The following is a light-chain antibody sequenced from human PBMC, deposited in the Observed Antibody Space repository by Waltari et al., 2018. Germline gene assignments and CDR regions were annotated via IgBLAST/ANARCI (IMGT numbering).Light chain of an antibody. J-gene: IGKJ3*01. CDR1: QYIDTY. CDR2: AAS. CDR3: QQSYSTPFT. Sequence: DIQMTQSPSSLSASVGDRVTITCRASQYIDTYLNWYQQKPGKAPKLLIYAASSLQSGVPSRFSGSGSGTDFTLTISSLQPEDFATYYCQQSYSTPFTFGPGTKVDIK. V-gene: IGKV1-39*01.